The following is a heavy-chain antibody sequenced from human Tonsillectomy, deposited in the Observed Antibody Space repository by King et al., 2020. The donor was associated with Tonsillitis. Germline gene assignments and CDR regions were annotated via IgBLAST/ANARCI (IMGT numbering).Heavy chain of an antibody. CDR3: AREAGRFRLPWGGDY. CDR2: ISAYNGHT. D-gene: IGHD2-21*02. V-gene: IGHV1-18*01. J-gene: IGHJ4*02. CDR1: GYTFRNFD. Sequence: VQLVQSGAEVKKPGASVKVSCKASGYTFRNFDIAWVRQAPGQGLEWVGMISAYNGHTNYTKKFQGRVTMTTDTYTSTAYMELRSLRSDDTAVYYCAREAGRFRLPWGGDYWGQGTLVTVSS.